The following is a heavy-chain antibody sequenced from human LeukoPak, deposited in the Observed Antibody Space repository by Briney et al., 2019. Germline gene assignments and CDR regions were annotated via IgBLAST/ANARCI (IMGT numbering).Heavy chain of an antibody. CDR3: TRSPEGRPIDY. CDR2: IKQDGSEK. Sequence: ETLSLTCTVSGGSINSSTYYWGWVRQAPGKGLKWVAHIKQDGSEKYYVDSMKGRITISRDNAKNSLYLQMNSLRVEDTAGXYCTRSPEGRPIDYWGQGTLVTVSS. CDR1: GGSINSSTYY. J-gene: IGHJ4*02. V-gene: IGHV3-7*01. D-gene: IGHD3-10*01.